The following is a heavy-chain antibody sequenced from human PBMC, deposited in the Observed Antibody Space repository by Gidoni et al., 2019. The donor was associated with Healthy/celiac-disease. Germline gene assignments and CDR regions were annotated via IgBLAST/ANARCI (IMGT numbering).Heavy chain of an antibody. CDR3: AKSARYYYDSSGYWGY. CDR2: ISGSGGST. J-gene: IGHJ4*02. CDR1: GFTFSSYA. Sequence: EVQLLESGGGLVQPGGSLRLSCAASGFTFSSYAMSWVRQAPGKGLEWVAAISGSGGSTYYADSVKGRFTISRDNSKNTLYLKMNSLRAEDTAVYYCAKSARYYYDSSGYWGYWGQGTLVTVSS. V-gene: IGHV3-23*01. D-gene: IGHD3-22*01.